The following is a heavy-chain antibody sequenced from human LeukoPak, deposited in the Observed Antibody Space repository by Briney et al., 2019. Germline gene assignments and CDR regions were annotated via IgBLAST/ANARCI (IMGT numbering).Heavy chain of an antibody. V-gene: IGHV4-39*07. D-gene: IGHD5-12*01. CDR3: ARVHDSGYKIYNWFDP. Sequence: PGGSLRLSCAASGFTFSTYAMSWVRQAPGKGLEWIGSVYFSGTTYYNPSLKSRVTISVDTSKNQFSLKLNSVSAADTAVYYCARVHDSGYKIYNWFDPWGQGTLVTVSS. J-gene: IGHJ5*02. CDR1: GFTFSTYA. CDR2: VYFSGTT.